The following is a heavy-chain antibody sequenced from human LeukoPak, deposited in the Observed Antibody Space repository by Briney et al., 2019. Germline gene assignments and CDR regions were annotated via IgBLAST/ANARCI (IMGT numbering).Heavy chain of an antibody. D-gene: IGHD2-2*01. CDR3: AKDLHRYQPLTPPIGDY. V-gene: IGHV4-59*12. J-gene: IGHJ4*02. Sequence: SETLSLTCTGGSISPYYWSWIRQSPGKGLEWIAQIHYTGGATYNPSLKSRVTISVDTSNNHLSLRLSSVTAADTALYYCAKDLHRYQPLTPPIGDYWGQGTLVTVSS. CDR2: IHYTGGA. CDR1: GSISPYY.